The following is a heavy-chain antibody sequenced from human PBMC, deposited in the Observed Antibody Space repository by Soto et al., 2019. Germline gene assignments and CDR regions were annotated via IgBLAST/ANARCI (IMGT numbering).Heavy chain of an antibody. V-gene: IGHV3-53*01. Sequence: EVQLVESGGGLIQPGWSLRLSCAASGFTVSSNYMSWVRQAPGKGLEWVSVIYSGGSTYYADSVKGRFTISRDNSKNTLYLQMNSLRAEDTAVYYCARHITMDHLLVYWGQGTLVTVSS. J-gene: IGHJ4*02. CDR1: GFTVSSNY. CDR3: ARHITMDHLLVY. D-gene: IGHD3-10*01. CDR2: IYSGGST.